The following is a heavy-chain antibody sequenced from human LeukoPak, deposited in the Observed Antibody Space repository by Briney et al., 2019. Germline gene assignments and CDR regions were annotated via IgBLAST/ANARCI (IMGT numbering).Heavy chain of an antibody. Sequence: PSETLSLTCTVSGGSISSSYWSWIRQPAGKGLEWIGRIYTSGSTNYNPSLKSRVTISVDKSKNQFSLKLSSVTAADTAVYYCAREGIAVAGSNYWGQGTLVTVSS. CDR1: GGSISSSY. CDR2: IYTSGST. J-gene: IGHJ4*02. D-gene: IGHD6-19*01. CDR3: AREGIAVAGSNY. V-gene: IGHV4-4*07.